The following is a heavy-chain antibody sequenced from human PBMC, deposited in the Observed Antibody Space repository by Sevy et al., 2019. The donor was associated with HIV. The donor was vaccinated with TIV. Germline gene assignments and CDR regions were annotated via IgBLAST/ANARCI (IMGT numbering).Heavy chain of an antibody. Sequence: GGSLRLSCAASGFTFSSCGMHWVRQAPGKGLEWVAVISYDGSNKYYADSVKGRFTISRDNSKNTLYLQMNSLRAEDTAVYYCAKDDIVVVPAASPAPDYWGQGTLVTVSS. CDR3: AKDDIVVVPAASPAPDY. D-gene: IGHD2-2*01. J-gene: IGHJ4*02. CDR1: GFTFSSCG. V-gene: IGHV3-30*18. CDR2: ISYDGSNK.